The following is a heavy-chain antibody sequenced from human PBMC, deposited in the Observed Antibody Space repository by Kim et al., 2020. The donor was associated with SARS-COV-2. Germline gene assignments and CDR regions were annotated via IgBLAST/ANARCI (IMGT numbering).Heavy chain of an antibody. V-gene: IGHV3-74*01. CDR2: TYSDGNTT. CDR1: GFTFSNYW. CDR3: AGSPSKYTYGAY. Sequence: GGSLRLSCVAAGFTFSNYWMHWVRQAPGKGLVWVSRTYSDGNTTTYADSVKGRFTISRDNAKNMLYLQMHSLRAEDTAVYYCAGSPSKYTYGAYLGQGTPVAVSS. J-gene: IGHJ4*02. D-gene: IGHD5-18*01.